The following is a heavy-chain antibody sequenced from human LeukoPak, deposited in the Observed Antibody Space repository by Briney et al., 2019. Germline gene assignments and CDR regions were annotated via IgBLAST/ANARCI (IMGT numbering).Heavy chain of an antibody. D-gene: IGHD1-1*01. V-gene: IGHV4-31*03. CDR3: AMGIGGSTGPQDY. J-gene: IGHJ4*02. CDR2: IYYSGST. Sequence: NPSETLSLTCTVSGGSISSGGYYWSWIRQHPGKGLEWIGYIYYSGSTYYNPSLKSRVTISVDTSKNQFSLKLSSVTAADTAVYYCAMGIGGSTGPQDYWGQGTLVTVSS. CDR1: GGSISSGGYY.